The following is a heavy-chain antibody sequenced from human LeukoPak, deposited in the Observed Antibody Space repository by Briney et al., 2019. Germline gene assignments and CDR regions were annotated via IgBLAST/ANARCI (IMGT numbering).Heavy chain of an antibody. CDR1: GGSISSYY. V-gene: IGHV4-4*07. Sequence: SETLSLTCTVSGGSISSYYWSWIRQPAGKGLDWIGRIYTTGSTNYNPSLKSRLTMSVDTSKNQFSLKLSSVTAADTAVYYCAREVVATYYYYGMDVWGQGTTVTVSS. D-gene: IGHD5-12*01. J-gene: IGHJ6*02. CDR2: IYTTGST. CDR3: AREVVATYYYYGMDV.